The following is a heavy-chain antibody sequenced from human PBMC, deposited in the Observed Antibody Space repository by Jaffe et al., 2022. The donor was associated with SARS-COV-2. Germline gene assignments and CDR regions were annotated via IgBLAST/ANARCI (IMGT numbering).Heavy chain of an antibody. CDR3: TRMASKYGFEVFDI. Sequence: QVQLVQSGAEVKKPGASVRVSCKASGYTFDTHGISWVRQAPGQGLEWMGWNRPHTGDTNYAQNLQARVSLTTDTSTTTAYLELRNLRSDDTAVYFCTRMASKYGFEVFDIWGQGTMVTVSS. D-gene: IGHD2-2*01. CDR2: NRPHTGDT. V-gene: IGHV1-18*01. CDR1: GYTFDTHG. J-gene: IGHJ3*02.